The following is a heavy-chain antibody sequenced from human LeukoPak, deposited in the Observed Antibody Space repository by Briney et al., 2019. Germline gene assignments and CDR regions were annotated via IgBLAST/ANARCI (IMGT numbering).Heavy chain of an antibody. CDR3: ARVKDITVVAAAAPHYEY. J-gene: IGHJ4*02. D-gene: IGHD2-15*01. CDR2: ISAYKGVT. Sequence: GASVKVSCKPSGYTFISYGISWVRQAPGQGVEWAGWISAYKGVTDYAQKFQGRVAMTTDTSTSTVYMELMSLTFEDTAVYYCARVKDITVVAAAAPHYEYWGQGTLVTVSS. CDR1: GYTFISYG. V-gene: IGHV1-18*01.